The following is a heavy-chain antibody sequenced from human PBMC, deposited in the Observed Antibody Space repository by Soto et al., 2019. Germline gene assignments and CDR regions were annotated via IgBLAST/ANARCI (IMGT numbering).Heavy chain of an antibody. J-gene: IGHJ4*02. CDR1: GFTFSNYA. D-gene: IGHD3-16*01. CDR3: ARSLGPSRHFFDH. CDR2: LSDTS. V-gene: IGHV3-23*01. Sequence: EVQLLDSGGDLVQPGGSLRLSCAASGFTFSNYAMSWVRQAPGKGLEWVSTLSDTSYYADSVRGRFTISRDTPESTLYLQMNSLGVEDTAVYYCARSLGPSRHFFDHWGQGTLVTVSS.